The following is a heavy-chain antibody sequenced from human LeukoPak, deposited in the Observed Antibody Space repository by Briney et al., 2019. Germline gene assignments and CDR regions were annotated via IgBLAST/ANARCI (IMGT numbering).Heavy chain of an antibody. D-gene: IGHD2-8*02. V-gene: IGHV3-7*03. CDR2: INHNGNVN. Sequence: GGSLRLSCAASGSTFSSYWMNWARQAPGKGLEWVASINHNGNVNYYVDSVRGRFTISRDNDKNSLYLQMNNLRAEDTAMYYCARDGGWWRFDFWGQGALVTVSS. CDR1: GSTFSSYW. J-gene: IGHJ4*02. CDR3: ARDGGWWRFDF.